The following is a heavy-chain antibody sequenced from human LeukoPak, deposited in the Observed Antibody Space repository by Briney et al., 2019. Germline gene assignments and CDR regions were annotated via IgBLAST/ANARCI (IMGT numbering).Heavy chain of an antibody. CDR2: IYYSGST. CDR3: ARRANSGFDAFDI. V-gene: IGHV4-59*01. J-gene: IGHJ3*02. Sequence: ETLSLTCTVSGGSISSYYWSWIRQPPGKGLEWIGYIYYSGSTNYNPSLKSRVTISVDTSKNQFSLKLSSVTAADTAVYYCARRANSGFDAFDIWGQGTMVTVSS. CDR1: GGSISSYY. D-gene: IGHD3-22*01.